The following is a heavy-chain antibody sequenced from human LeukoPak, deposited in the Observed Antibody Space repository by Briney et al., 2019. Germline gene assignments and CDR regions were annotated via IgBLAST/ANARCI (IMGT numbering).Heavy chain of an antibody. V-gene: IGHV2-5*02. D-gene: IGHD1-1*01. CDR3: ALSDVTAGTTASSYFDY. J-gene: IGHJ4*02. CDR1: GFSLNTADVG. Sequence: ESGPTLVKPTETLTLTCTFSGFSLNTADVGVGWIRQPPGKALEWLAFVYWDNDLRYSPSLRSRLTVTKDTSKNQVVLRMTNMDPLDTAPYYCALSDVTAGTTASSYFDYWGQGTLVTVSS. CDR2: VYWDNDL.